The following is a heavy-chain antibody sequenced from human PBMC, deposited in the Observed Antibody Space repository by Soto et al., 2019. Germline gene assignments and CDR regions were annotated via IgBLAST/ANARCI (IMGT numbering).Heavy chain of an antibody. CDR2: IDPSDSYT. J-gene: IGHJ4*02. V-gene: IGHV5-10-1*01. CDR3: ARHELSSSWIFDY. CDR1: GYSFTSYW. D-gene: IGHD6-13*01. Sequence: GESLKISCKGSGYSFTSYWIGWVRQMPGKGLEWMGRIDPSDSYTNYSPSFQGHVTISGDRSISTAYLQWSSLKASDTAMYYCARHELSSSWIFDYWGQGTLVTVSS.